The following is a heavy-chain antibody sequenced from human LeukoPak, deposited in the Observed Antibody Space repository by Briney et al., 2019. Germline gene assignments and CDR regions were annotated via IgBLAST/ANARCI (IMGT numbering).Heavy chain of an antibody. J-gene: IGHJ4*02. CDR1: GFAVSSNY. V-gene: IGHV3-74*01. CDR3: ARSSVGTCFDY. CDR2: IKSDGSST. Sequence: GGSLRLSCAASGFAVSSNYMNWVRQAPGKGLVWVSRIKSDGSSTAYADSVKGRFTISRDNAKDTLHLQMNSLRAEDTAVYYCARSSVGTCFDYWGQGTLVTVSS. D-gene: IGHD1-1*01.